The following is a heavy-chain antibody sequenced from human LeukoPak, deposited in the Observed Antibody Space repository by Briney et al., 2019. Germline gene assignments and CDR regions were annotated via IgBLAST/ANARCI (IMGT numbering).Heavy chain of an antibody. D-gene: IGHD1-26*01. Sequence: PSETLSLTCTVSGGSISSYYWSWIRQPPGKGLEWIGYIYTSGSTNYNPSLKSRVTISVDTSKNQFSLKLSSVTAADTAVYYCARQRGGIYSRPYYFDYWGQGTLVTVSS. CDR3: ARQRGGIYSRPYYFDY. CDR1: GGSISSYY. CDR2: IYTSGST. V-gene: IGHV4-4*09. J-gene: IGHJ4*02.